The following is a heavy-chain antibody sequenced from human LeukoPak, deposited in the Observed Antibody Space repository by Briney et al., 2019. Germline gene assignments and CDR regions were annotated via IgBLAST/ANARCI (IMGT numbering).Heavy chain of an antibody. J-gene: IGHJ3*02. V-gene: IGHV1-46*01. CDR2: INPSGGST. Sequence: ASVKVSCKASGYTFTSYYMHWVRQAPGQGLEWMGIINPSGGSTSYAQKFQGRVTMTRDTSTSTVYMELSSLRSEDTAVYYCAREIVVVPQAVYDAFDIWGQGTMVTVSS. CDR1: GYTFTSYY. CDR3: AREIVVVPQAVYDAFDI. D-gene: IGHD3-22*01.